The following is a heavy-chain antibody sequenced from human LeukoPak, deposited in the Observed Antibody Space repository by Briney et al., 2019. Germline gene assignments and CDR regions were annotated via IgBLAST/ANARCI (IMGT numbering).Heavy chain of an antibody. Sequence: SETLSLTCTVSGGSISSGGYYWSWIRQPPGRGLEWIGNIYYSGSTYYNPSLKSRVTISVDTSKNQFSLKLSSVTAADTAVYYCARHLGSNWGPFDYWGQGTLVTVSS. CDR1: GGSISSGGYY. CDR2: IYYSGST. CDR3: ARHLGSNWGPFDY. J-gene: IGHJ4*02. V-gene: IGHV4-39*01. D-gene: IGHD7-27*01.